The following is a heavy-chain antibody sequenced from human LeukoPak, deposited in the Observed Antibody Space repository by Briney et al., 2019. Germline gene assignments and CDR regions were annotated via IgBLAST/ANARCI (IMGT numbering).Heavy chain of an antibody. CDR2: ISSSSSYI. CDR1: GFTFSSYS. J-gene: IGHJ4*02. V-gene: IGHV3-21*01. Sequence: PGGSLRLSCAASGFTFSSYSMNWVRQAPGKGLEWVSSISSSSSYIYYADSVKGRFTISRDNAKNSLYLQMNSLRAEDTAVYYCARGLTYYYDSSGYFGYWGQGTLVTVSS. CDR3: ARGLTYYYDSSGYFGY. D-gene: IGHD3-22*01.